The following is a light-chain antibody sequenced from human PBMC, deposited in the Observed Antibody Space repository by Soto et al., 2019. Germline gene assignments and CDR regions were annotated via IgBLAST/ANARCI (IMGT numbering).Light chain of an antibody. J-gene: IGKJ1*01. CDR3: QQHSTPPWT. CDR1: QTISNNY. CDR2: AVS. V-gene: IGKV3-20*01. Sequence: EIVLTQSPGTLTLPPGESAAISCRASQTISNNYLVWYRQKPGQAPRLLIYAVSSRAAGIPDRFSGSGSGTDFALTIARLEPEDSAVYYCQQHSTPPWTFGQGTKVEI.